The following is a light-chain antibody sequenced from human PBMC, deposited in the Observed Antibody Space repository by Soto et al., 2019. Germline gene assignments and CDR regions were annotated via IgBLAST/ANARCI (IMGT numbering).Light chain of an antibody. V-gene: IGKV3-11*01. CDR1: QSVSSQ. Sequence: EILLTQSPATLSLSPGERATLSCRASQSVSSQLAWYQQKPGQAPRLLIYDASNRATGIPARFRGSGSGTDFTLTISSLEPEDFAVYYCQQRGNWPSLTFGGGTKVDIK. J-gene: IGKJ4*01. CDR2: DAS. CDR3: QQRGNWPSLT.